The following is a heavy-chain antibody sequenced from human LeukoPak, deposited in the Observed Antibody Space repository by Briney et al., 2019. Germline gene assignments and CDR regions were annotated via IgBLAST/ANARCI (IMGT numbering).Heavy chain of an antibody. D-gene: IGHD5-12*01. J-gene: IGHJ4*02. V-gene: IGHV3-30*18. CDR1: GFTFSSYG. CDR3: AKERHIVATEGGYFDY. CDR2: ISYDGSNK. Sequence: GGFLRLSCAASGFTFSSYGMHWVRQAPGKGLEWVAVISYDGSNKYYADSVKGRFTISRDNSKNTLYLQMNSLRAEDTAVYYCAKERHIVATEGGYFDYWGQGTLVTVSS.